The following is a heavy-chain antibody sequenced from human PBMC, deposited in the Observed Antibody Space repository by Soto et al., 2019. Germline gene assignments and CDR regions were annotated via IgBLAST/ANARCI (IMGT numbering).Heavy chain of an antibody. J-gene: IGHJ6*02. Sequence: QITLKESGPTQVKPTQTLTLTCTLSGFSLNSGGGGVVWIRQAPEKALEWLALIYWNDDKRYSPSLRSRLTISKDTSTNHIVLTMTNVDPGDTGTYYWAHRPTWGMIGLGPWGQRTTVTVSS. CDR2: IYWNDDK. CDR1: GFSLNSGGGG. V-gene: IGHV2-5*01. CDR3: AHRPTWGMIGLGP. D-gene: IGHD3-16*02.